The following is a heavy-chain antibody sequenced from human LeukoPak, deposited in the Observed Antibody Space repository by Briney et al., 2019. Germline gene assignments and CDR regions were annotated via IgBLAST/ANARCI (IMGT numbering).Heavy chain of an antibody. CDR1: GFTFSSYA. Sequence: PGGSLRLSCAASGFTFSSYAMDWVRQAPGKGLEWVAALSGSGSSTYYADSEKGRFTISRDNSKKTLYMQMNSLGAEDTALYYCAKTGCSGDSWARGPFDIWGQGKMVTVSS. J-gene: IGHJ3*02. D-gene: IGHD2-15*01. CDR3: AKTGCSGDSWARGPFDI. CDR2: LSGSGSST. V-gene: IGHV3-23*01.